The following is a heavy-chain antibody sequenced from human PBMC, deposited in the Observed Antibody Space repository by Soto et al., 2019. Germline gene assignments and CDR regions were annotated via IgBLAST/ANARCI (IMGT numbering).Heavy chain of an antibody. J-gene: IGHJ4*02. CDR1: GGSFSGYY. CDR3: ARGLSLVAAIDY. Sequence: SETLSLTCAVYGGSFSGYYWSWIRQPPGKGLEWIGEINHSGSTNYNPSLKSRVTISVDTSKNQFSLKLSSVTAADTAVYYCARGLSLVAAIDYWGQGTLVTVSS. D-gene: IGHD2-15*01. CDR2: INHSGST. V-gene: IGHV4-34*01.